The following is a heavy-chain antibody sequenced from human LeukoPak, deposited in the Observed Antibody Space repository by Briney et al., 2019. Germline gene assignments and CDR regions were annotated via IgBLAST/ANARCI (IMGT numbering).Heavy chain of an antibody. CDR1: GFTFSSYA. CDR3: ANHYSGSQPGGY. Sequence: GGSLRLSCAASGFTFSSYAMSWVRQAPGKGLEWVSAISGSGGSTYYADSVKGRFTISRDNSKNTLYLQMNSLGAEDTAVYYCANHYSGSQPGGYWGQGTLVTVSS. D-gene: IGHD1-26*01. V-gene: IGHV3-23*01. CDR2: ISGSGGST. J-gene: IGHJ4*02.